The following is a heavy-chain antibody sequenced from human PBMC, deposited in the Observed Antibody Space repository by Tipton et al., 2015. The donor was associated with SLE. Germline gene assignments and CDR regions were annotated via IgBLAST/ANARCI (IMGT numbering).Heavy chain of an antibody. CDR1: GGSISSHY. V-gene: IGHV4-59*11. CDR2: IYYSGST. Sequence: TLSLTCTVSGGSISSHYWNWLRQPPGKGLEWIGHIYYSGSTNYNPSLKSRVTISVDTSKNQFSLTLTSLIAADTAVYYCAREDEYSSSPGSFDFWGRGTMVTVSS. D-gene: IGHD6-6*01. J-gene: IGHJ3*01. CDR3: AREDEYSSSPGSFDF.